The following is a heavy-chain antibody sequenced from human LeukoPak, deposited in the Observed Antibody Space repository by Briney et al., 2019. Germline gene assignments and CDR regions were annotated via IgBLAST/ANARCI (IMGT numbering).Heavy chain of an antibody. CDR3: ARGWDYYDSSGLGFDY. CDR1: GFKFADAP. J-gene: IGHJ4*02. V-gene: IGHV3-43*01. Sequence: GGSLRLSCTASGFKFADAPMHWVRQSPGKGLEWIALITWDPTSTYYADSVKGRFTISRDNSKNTLYLQMNSLRAEDTAVYYCARGWDYYDSSGLGFDYWGQGTLVTVSS. CDR2: ITWDPTST. D-gene: IGHD3-22*01.